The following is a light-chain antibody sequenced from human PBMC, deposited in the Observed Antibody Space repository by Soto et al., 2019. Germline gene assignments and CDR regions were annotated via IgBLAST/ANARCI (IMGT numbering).Light chain of an antibody. CDR1: QSIVSSDGNTY. V-gene: IGKV2-30*01. Sequence: DVVMTQSPLSLPVTLGQPASISCRSSQSIVSSDGNTYLIWFQQRPGQSPRRLIYKVSNRDSGVPDRFSGSGSGTDFTLEISRVEAEDVGVYYCRQGTHWPWTFGQGTKVEIK. J-gene: IGKJ1*01. CDR3: RQGTHWPWT. CDR2: KVS.